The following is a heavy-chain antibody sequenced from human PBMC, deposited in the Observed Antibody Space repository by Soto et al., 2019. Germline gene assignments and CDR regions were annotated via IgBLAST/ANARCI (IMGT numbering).Heavy chain of an antibody. D-gene: IGHD6-13*01. V-gene: IGHV3-30*18. CDR3: AKDPGGVAAAGTLSPMDV. CDR2: ISYDGSNK. CDR1: GFTFSSYG. Sequence: QVQLVKSGGGVVQPGRSLRLSCAASGFTFSSYGMHWVRQAPGKGLEWVAVISYDGSNKYYADSVKGRFTISRDNSKNTLYLQMNSLRAEDTAVYYCAKDPGGVAAAGTLSPMDVWGQGTTVTVSS. J-gene: IGHJ6*02.